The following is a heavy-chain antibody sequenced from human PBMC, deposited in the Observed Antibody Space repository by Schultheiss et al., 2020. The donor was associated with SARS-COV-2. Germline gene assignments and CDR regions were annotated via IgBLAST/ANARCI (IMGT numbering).Heavy chain of an antibody. Sequence: GGSLRLSCGASGFTFSSYAMSWVRQAPGKGLEWVSDISGSGAGTHYADSVKGRFTMSRDNSKNTQYLQMNSLRAEDTAVYYCAKDEGYGDYLQYFDYWGQGTLVTVSS. J-gene: IGHJ4*02. CDR1: GFTFSSYA. CDR3: AKDEGYGDYLQYFDY. D-gene: IGHD4-17*01. V-gene: IGHV3-23*01. CDR2: ISGSGAGT.